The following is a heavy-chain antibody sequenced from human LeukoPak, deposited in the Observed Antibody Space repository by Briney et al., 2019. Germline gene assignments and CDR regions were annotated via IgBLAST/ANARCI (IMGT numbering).Heavy chain of an antibody. V-gene: IGHV1-69*13. CDR3: ARGHIEYSGYDSDGYYFDY. D-gene: IGHD5-12*01. Sequence: SVKVSCKASGGTFSSYAISWVRQAPGQGLEWMGGIIPIFGTANYAQKFQGRVTITADESTSTAYMELSSLRSEDTAVYYCARGHIEYSGYDSDGYYFDYWGQGTLVTVSS. CDR1: GGTFSSYA. J-gene: IGHJ4*02. CDR2: IIPIFGTA.